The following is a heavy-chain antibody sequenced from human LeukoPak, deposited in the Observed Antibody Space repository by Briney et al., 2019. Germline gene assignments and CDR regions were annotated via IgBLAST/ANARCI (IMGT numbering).Heavy chain of an antibody. Sequence: ASVTVSCKASGYTFINYAMHWVRQAPGQRLEWMGWIHAGNGSTKYSQKFQGRVTIARDTSASTAYMELSSLRSEDTAVYYCARDQGGYCSSTSCYEEGFNWFDPWGQGTLVTVSS. CDR1: GYTFINYA. CDR3: ARDQGGYCSSTSCYEEGFNWFDP. CDR2: IHAGNGST. J-gene: IGHJ5*02. D-gene: IGHD2-2*01. V-gene: IGHV1-3*01.